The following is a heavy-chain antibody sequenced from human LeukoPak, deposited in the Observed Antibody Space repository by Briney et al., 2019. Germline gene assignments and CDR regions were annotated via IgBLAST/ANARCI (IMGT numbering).Heavy chain of an antibody. CDR1: GYTFTGYY. CDR2: INPNSGGT. CDR3: ARGDLPHYYDSSGHFDY. Sequence: VASVKVSCKASGYTFTGYYMHWVRQAPGQGLEWMGWINPNSGGTNYAQKFQGRVTMTRDTSISTAYMELSRLRSDDTAVYYCARGDLPHYYDSSGHFDYWGQGTLVTVSS. J-gene: IGHJ4*02. V-gene: IGHV1-2*02. D-gene: IGHD3-22*01.